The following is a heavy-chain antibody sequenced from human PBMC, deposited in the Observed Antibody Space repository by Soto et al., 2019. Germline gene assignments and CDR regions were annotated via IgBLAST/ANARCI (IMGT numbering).Heavy chain of an antibody. D-gene: IGHD6-19*01. CDR3: ARDGAVAGDINFDY. Sequence: QVRLVQSGAEVKKPGASVKVSCKASGYTFTRYAVHWVRQAPGQRLEWLGWINAGNGNTKFSRKFQGIVTITTDTTASTDYMELSRMTSDNTAVYYGARDGAVAGDINFDYWGQGTLVTVSS. J-gene: IGHJ4*02. CDR1: GYTFTRYA. CDR2: INAGNGNT. V-gene: IGHV1-3*01.